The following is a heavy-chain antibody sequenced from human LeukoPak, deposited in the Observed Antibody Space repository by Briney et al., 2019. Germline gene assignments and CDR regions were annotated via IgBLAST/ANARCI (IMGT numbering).Heavy chain of an antibody. CDR2: IYSSGNT. CDR1: GGSISTTHYY. CDR3: ARHSGLRSPFDP. J-gene: IGHJ5*02. D-gene: IGHD3-3*01. V-gene: IGHV4-39*01. Sequence: SETLSLTCTVSGGSISTTHYYWGWIRQPPGRDLEWIGSIYSSGNTYYNPSLESRVTISVDTSKNQLSLKLTSATAADTSVYYCARHSGLRSPFDPWGQGTLVTVSS.